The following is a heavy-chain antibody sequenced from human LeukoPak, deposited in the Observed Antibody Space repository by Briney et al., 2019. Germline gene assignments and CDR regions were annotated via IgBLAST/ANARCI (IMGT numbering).Heavy chain of an antibody. CDR1: GYSFTSYW. CDR3: AREFREGSGSYYDFDY. J-gene: IGHJ4*02. CDR2: IYPGDSDT. V-gene: IGHV5-51*01. Sequence: GKSLKISCKGSGYSFTSYWIGWVRQVPGKGLEWMGIIYPGDSDTRYSPSFQGQVTISADKSISTAYLQWSSLKASDTAMYYCAREFREGSGSYYDFDYWGQGTLVTVSS. D-gene: IGHD3-10*01.